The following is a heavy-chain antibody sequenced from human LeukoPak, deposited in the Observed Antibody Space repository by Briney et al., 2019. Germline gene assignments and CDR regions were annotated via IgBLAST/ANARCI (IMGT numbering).Heavy chain of an antibody. CDR2: IYYDGST. D-gene: IGHD1-26*01. CDR3: ARVSLVGARYYNFDY. J-gene: IGHJ4*02. CDR1: GGSISSSLYY. Sequence: SETLSLTCTVSGGSISSSLYYWGWIRQPPGKGLEWIGNIYYDGSTNYNPSLKSRVTISVDTSKNQFSLKLSSVTAADAAVYYCARVSLVGARYYNFDYWGQGTLVTVSS. V-gene: IGHV4-39*07.